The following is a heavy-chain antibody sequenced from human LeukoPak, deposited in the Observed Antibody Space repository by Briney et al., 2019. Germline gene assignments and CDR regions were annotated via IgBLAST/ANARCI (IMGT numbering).Heavy chain of an antibody. Sequence: GGSLRLSCAASGFTFSSYAMDWVRQAPGKGLEWVAVISYDGSNKYYADSVKGRFTISRDNSKNTLYLQMNSLRAEDTAVYYCARDPSGSYTPYYFDYWGQGTLVTVSS. CDR1: GFTFSSYA. CDR2: ISYDGSNK. J-gene: IGHJ4*02. V-gene: IGHV3-30-3*01. CDR3: ARDPSGSYTPYYFDY. D-gene: IGHD1-26*01.